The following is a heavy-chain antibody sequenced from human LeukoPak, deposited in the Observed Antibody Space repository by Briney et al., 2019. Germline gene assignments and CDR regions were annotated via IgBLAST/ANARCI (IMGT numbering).Heavy chain of an antibody. CDR2: ISSGGDSI. CDR3: SIRIAASDFDY. V-gene: IGHV3-11*01. J-gene: IGHJ4*02. Sequence: GGSLRLSCAASNFAFSDYYMSWVRQAPGKGLQWVSYISSGGDSIYYADSVRGRFTISRDNSKNTLYLQMNSLRAEDTAVYYCSIRIAASDFDYWGQGTLVTVSS. CDR1: NFAFSDYY. D-gene: IGHD6-13*01.